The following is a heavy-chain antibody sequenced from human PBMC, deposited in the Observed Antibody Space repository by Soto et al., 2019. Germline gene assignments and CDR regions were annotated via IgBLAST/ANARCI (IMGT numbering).Heavy chain of an antibody. CDR2: ISYDGSNK. Sequence: LRLSCAASGFTFSSYAMHWVRQAPGKGLEWVAVISYDGSNKYYADSVKGRFTISRDNSKNTLYLQMNSLRAEDTAVYYCARGSSSWYGGPYYYGMDVWGQGTTVTVSS. V-gene: IGHV3-30-3*01. J-gene: IGHJ6*02. D-gene: IGHD6-13*01. CDR1: GFTFSSYA. CDR3: ARGSSSWYGGPYYYGMDV.